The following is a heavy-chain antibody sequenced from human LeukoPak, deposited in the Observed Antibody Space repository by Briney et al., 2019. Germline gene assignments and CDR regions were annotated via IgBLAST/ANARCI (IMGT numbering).Heavy chain of an antibody. CDR3: ARLSYGYDPYYFDC. CDR2: IYYSGST. V-gene: IGHV4-39*01. CDR1: GGSFSSSSFF. Sequence: SETLSLTCTVSGGSFSSSSFFWGWIRQPPGKGLEWVGTIYYSGSTYYNPSLKGRVTISVDTSKNQFSLNVNSLTAADTAIYYSARLSYGYDPYYFDCWGQGTLVTVAS. D-gene: IGHD5-12*01. J-gene: IGHJ4*02.